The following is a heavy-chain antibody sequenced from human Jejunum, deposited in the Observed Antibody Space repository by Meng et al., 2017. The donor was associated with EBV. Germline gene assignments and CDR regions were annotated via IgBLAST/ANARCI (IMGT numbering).Heavy chain of an antibody. CDR3: ARGAYFDY. CDR1: GGPISSGGYS. V-gene: IGHV4-30-2*01. J-gene: IGHJ4*02. CDR2: IYYSGSA. Sequence: QLHLHESRSGLLKPSETLSLTCAVSGGPISSGGYSWHWIRQPPGKGLQWIGYIYYSGSAFYNPPLKIRVTLSVDRSKNQFSLNLSSVTAADTAVYYCARGAYFDYWGQGTLVTVSS.